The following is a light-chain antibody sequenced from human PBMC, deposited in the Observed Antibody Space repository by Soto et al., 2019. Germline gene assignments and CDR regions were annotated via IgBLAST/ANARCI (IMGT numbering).Light chain of an antibody. V-gene: IGLV2-23*01. CDR3: CSYVGATTYV. Sequence: QSALTQPASVSGSPGQPFTISCTGTSSTVGGFNVVSWYQQHPGKAPKVIIYEGIKRPSGVSNRFSGSNSGSMASLTISGLQAEDEADYYCCSYVGATTYVFGTGTRSPS. CDR1: SSTVGGFNV. J-gene: IGLJ1*01. CDR2: EGI.